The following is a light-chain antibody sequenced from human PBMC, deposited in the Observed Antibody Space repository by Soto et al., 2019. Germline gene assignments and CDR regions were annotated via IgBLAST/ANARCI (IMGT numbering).Light chain of an antibody. J-gene: IGKJ5*01. CDR1: QSVASSL. Sequence: EVVLTQSPGTLSLSPGERATLSCRASQSVASSLLAWYQQKPGQAPRLLIYGASSRATGSPDRFSGSGSGTDFTLTISRLDPEDFAVYYWQQYGSSPITFGQGTRLEIK. CDR2: GAS. V-gene: IGKV3-20*01. CDR3: QQYGSSPIT.